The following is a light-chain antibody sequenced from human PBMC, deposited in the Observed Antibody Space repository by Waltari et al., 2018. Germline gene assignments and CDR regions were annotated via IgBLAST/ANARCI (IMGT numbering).Light chain of an antibody. Sequence: QSALTQPASVSGSPGQSLTISCTGTSSDVGDYDYVSWYQQHPGEAPKLMIYEVSNRPSGVSNRFSGSKSGNTASLIISGLQAEDEADYYCSSYTSSTTYVFGTGTKVTVL. V-gene: IGLV2-14*01. CDR3: SSYTSSTTYV. CDR2: EVS. CDR1: SSDVGDYDY. J-gene: IGLJ1*01.